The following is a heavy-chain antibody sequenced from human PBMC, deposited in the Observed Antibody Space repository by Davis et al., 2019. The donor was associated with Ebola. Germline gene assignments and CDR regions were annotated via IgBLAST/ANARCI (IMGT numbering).Heavy chain of an antibody. CDR1: GVTFSSYG. D-gene: IGHD2-8*02. Sequence: GESLKISCAASGVTFSSYGMHCVRQAPGKGLQWVAVISYDGSEKYYVDSVKGRLTISRDNAKNSLYLQMNSLRDEDTAVYYCVKTRSNWWNDALEIWGRGTMVIVSS. V-gene: IGHV3-30*18. CDR3: VKTRSNWWNDALEI. J-gene: IGHJ3*02. CDR2: ISYDGSEK.